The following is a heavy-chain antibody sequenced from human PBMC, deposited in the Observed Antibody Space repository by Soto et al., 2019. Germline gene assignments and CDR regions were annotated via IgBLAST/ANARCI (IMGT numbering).Heavy chain of an antibody. Sequence: EVQLLESGGGLVRPGGSLRLSCAASGFTFYNYAMNWVRQAPGKGLEWVSTISGGGDATYYADSVKGRFTISRDNSRNTVYLQMNSLGAEDTAVYYCAKKGLGSLATYCTTGDCHYAFDVWGQGTLVTVSS. D-gene: IGHD2-8*01. J-gene: IGHJ3*01. CDR2: ISGGGDAT. CDR1: GFTFYNYA. CDR3: AKKGLGSLATYCTTGDCHYAFDV. V-gene: IGHV3-23*01.